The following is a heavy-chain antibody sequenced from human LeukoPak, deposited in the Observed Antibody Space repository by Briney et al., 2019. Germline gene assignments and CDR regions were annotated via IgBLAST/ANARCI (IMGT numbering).Heavy chain of an antibody. Sequence: ASVTVSCKASGYTFTSYGISWVRQAPGQGLEWMGWISAYNGNTNYAQKLQGRVTMTTDTSKSTAYMELRSLRSDDTAVYYCAREKDPTVTTELDYWGQGTLVTVSS. CDR3: AREKDPTVTTELDY. CDR2: ISAYNGNT. CDR1: GYTFTSYG. J-gene: IGHJ4*02. D-gene: IGHD4-17*01. V-gene: IGHV1-18*01.